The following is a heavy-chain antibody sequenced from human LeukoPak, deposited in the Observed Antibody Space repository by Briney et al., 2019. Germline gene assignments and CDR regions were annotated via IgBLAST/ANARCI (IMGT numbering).Heavy chain of an antibody. J-gene: IGHJ4*02. V-gene: IGHV4-61*01. D-gene: IGHD2/OR15-2a*01. CDR3: ARDLSFDY. Sequence: PSETLSLTCTVSGGSLSSGSYYWCWIRQPPGKRLEWIGNIYYSGSTHYNPSLKSRVTISIDTSKNQFSLKLSSVTAADTAIYYCARDLSFDYWGQGTLVTVSS. CDR1: GGSLSSGSYY. CDR2: IYYSGST.